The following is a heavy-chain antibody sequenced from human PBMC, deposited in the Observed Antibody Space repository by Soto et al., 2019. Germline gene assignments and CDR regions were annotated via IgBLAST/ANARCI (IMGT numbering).Heavy chain of an antibody. D-gene: IGHD5-18*01. Sequence: PGESLKISCKGSGYSFTSDWIGWVRQMPGKGLEWMGIIYPGDSDTRYSPSFQGQVTISADKSISTAYLQWSSLKASDTAMYYCARSRYSYGVTPRSLYYYGMDVWGQGTTVTVSS. V-gene: IGHV5-51*01. CDR1: GYSFTSDW. J-gene: IGHJ6*02. CDR2: IYPGDSDT. CDR3: ARSRYSYGVTPRSLYYYGMDV.